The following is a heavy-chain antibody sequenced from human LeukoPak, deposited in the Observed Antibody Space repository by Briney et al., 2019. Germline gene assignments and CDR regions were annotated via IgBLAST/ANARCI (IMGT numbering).Heavy chain of an antibody. D-gene: IGHD4-23*01. Sequence: ASVKVSCKASGYTFTSYGISWVRQAPGQGLEWMGWISAYNGNTNYAQKLQGRVTMTTDTSTSTAYMELRSLRHDDTAVYYCARGDGGNPWDAFDIWGQGTMVTVSS. CDR2: ISAYNGNT. CDR1: GYTFTSYG. CDR3: ARGDGGNPWDAFDI. V-gene: IGHV1-18*01. J-gene: IGHJ3*02.